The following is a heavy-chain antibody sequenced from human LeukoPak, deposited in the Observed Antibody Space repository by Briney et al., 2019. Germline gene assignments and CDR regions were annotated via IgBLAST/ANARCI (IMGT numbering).Heavy chain of an antibody. CDR1: GGSISSSSYY. D-gene: IGHD3-22*01. J-gene: IGHJ4*02. CDR3: ATYDKPSPFDF. Sequence: PSETLSLTCTVSGGSISSSSYYWGWIRQPPGKGLEWIGSIFNSGNTHYNPSLKSRVTISVDTSKNQFSLKLSSVTAADTAVYYCATYDKPSPFDFWGQGTLVTVSS. CDR2: IFNSGNT. V-gene: IGHV4-39*07.